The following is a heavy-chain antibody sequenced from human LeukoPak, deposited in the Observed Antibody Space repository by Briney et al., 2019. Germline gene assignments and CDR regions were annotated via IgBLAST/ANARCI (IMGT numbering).Heavy chain of an antibody. CDR3: ARDRNIAVAGNRRHIDAFDI. CDR1: GFTVSSNY. CDR2: IYSGGST. Sequence: GGSLRLSCAASGFTVSSNYMSWARQAPGKGLEWVSVIYSGGSTYYADSVKGRFTISRDNSKNTLYLQMNSLRAEDTAVYYCARDRNIAVAGNRRHIDAFDIWGQGTMVTVSS. J-gene: IGHJ3*02. D-gene: IGHD6-19*01. V-gene: IGHV3-66*02.